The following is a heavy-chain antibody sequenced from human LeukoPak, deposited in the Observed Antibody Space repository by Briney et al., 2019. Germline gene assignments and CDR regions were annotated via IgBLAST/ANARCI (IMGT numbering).Heavy chain of an antibody. D-gene: IGHD3-22*01. CDR1: GFTFSSYG. Sequence: GGSLRLSCAASGFTFSSYGMSWVRQAPGKGLEWVSAISGSGGSTYYADSVKGRFTISRDNSKNTLYLQVNSLRVEDTAVFYCAKEHDSYGYYYFDYWGQGTLVTVSS. CDR3: AKEHDSYGYYYFDY. CDR2: ISGSGGST. J-gene: IGHJ4*02. V-gene: IGHV3-23*01.